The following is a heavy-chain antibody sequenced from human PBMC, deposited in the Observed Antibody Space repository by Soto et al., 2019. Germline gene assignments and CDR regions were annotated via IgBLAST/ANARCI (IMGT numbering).Heavy chain of an antibody. Sequence: SETLSLTCAVYGGSFSGYYWSWIRQPPGKGLEWIGEINHSGSTNYNPSLKSRVTISVDTSKNQFSLKLSSVTAADTAVYYCARTVVGYCSSTSCYNYYYYMDVWGKGTTVTVAS. CDR2: INHSGST. D-gene: IGHD2-2*01. J-gene: IGHJ6*03. V-gene: IGHV4-34*01. CDR3: ARTVVGYCSSTSCYNYYYYMDV. CDR1: GGSFSGYY.